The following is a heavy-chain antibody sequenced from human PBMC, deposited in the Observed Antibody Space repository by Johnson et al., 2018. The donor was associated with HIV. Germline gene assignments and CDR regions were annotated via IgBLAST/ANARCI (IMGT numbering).Heavy chain of an antibody. CDR2: ISGSGGST. CDR1: GFTLDDYD. D-gene: IGHD3-10*01. CDR3: AKALRIFGSGVKEAFDI. V-gene: IGHV3-23*04. Sequence: VQLVESGGGVVRPGGSLRLSCAASGFTLDDYDMSWVRQVPGKGLEWVSSISGSGGSTFYADSVKGRFTISRDNSKNTLYLQMNSLRAEDTAVYYCAKALRIFGSGVKEAFDIWGQGTMVTVSS. J-gene: IGHJ3*02.